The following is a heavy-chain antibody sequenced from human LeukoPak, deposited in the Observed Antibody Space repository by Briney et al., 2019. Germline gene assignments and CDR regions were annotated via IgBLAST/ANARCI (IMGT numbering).Heavy chain of an antibody. V-gene: IGHV3-21*01. CDR2: IFPSGGEI. CDR3: ASSLLYSAYYFAEY. Sequence: GGSLRLSCAASGFTFSTFAMIWVRQPPGKGLEWVSSIFPSGGEIHYADSVEGRFTISRDNAKNSLYLQMNSLRAEDTAVYYCASSLLYSAYYFAEYWGQGTLVTVSS. J-gene: IGHJ4*02. CDR1: GFTFSTFA. D-gene: IGHD5-12*01.